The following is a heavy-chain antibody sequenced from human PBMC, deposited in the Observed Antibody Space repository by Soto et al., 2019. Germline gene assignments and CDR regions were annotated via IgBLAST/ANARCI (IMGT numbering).Heavy chain of an antibody. Sequence: QITLKESGPPLVKPTQTLTLTCTFSGFSLSTSGVGVGWIRQPPGKALEWLALIYWDNDNRYSPSLKSRFTITKDTSKNQVVLTMANMDPVDTATYYCAHRRRIVGASSAFDIWGQGTMVTVSS. V-gene: IGHV2-5*02. J-gene: IGHJ3*02. CDR2: IYWDNDN. D-gene: IGHD1-26*01. CDR3: AHRRRIVGASSAFDI. CDR1: GFSLSTSGVG.